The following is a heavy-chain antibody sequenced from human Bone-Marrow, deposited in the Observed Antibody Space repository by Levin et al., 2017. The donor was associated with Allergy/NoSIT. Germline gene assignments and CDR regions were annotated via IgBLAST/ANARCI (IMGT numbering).Heavy chain of an antibody. CDR1: GFTFSSYA. CDR3: AKDRDSVTARGFDS. D-gene: IGHD2-21*02. CDR2: ISGSGGST. V-gene: IGHV3-23*01. Sequence: GESLKISCAASGFTFSSYAMSWVRQAPGKGLEWVSAISGSGGSTYYADSVKGRFTVSRDKSKNTMYLQMNSLRAEDTAVYYCAKDRDSVTARGFDSWGQGTLVTVSS. J-gene: IGHJ4*02.